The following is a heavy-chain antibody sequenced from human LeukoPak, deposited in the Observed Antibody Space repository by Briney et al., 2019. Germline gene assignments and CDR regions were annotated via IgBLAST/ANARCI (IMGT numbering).Heavy chain of an antibody. CDR2: IIPIFGTA. CDR1: GGTFSSYA. CDR3: ARTDRSIAAHYFDY. J-gene: IGHJ4*02. D-gene: IGHD6-6*01. Sequence: ASVKVSCKASGGTFSSYAISWVRQAPGQGLEWMGGIIPIFGTANYAQKFQGRVTITADKSTSTAYMVLGSLRSEDTAVYYCARTDRSIAAHYFDYRGQGTLVTVSS. V-gene: IGHV1-69*06.